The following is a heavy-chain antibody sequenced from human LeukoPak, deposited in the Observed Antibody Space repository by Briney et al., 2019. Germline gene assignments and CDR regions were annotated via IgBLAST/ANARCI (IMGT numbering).Heavy chain of an antibody. V-gene: IGHV3-48*02. J-gene: IGHJ4*02. Sequence: QPGGSLRLSCAVSGFTFGSYTMNWVRQAPGKGLEWVSHISSTSATYYADSVKGRFTTSRDNVKNLLYLQMNSLRDEDTAVYYCAAAGDYWGQGTLVTVSS. CDR1: GFTFGSYT. CDR3: AAAGDY. CDR2: ISSTSAT. D-gene: IGHD3-10*01.